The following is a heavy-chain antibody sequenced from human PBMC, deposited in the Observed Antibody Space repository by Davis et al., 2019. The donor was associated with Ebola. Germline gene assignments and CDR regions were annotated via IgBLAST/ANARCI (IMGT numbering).Heavy chain of an antibody. Sequence: GGSLRLSCAASGLTFNNNPMSWVRQAPGKGLEWVSVISGTGTTTYYADSVKGRFTISRDNSKKPLYLQMNSLRAEDTAVYYCAKSGLSFGVVKYHYGMDVWGKGTTVTVSS. V-gene: IGHV3-23*01. CDR3: AKSGLSFGVVKYHYGMDV. J-gene: IGHJ6*04. CDR2: ISGTGTTT. D-gene: IGHD3-3*01. CDR1: GLTFNNNP.